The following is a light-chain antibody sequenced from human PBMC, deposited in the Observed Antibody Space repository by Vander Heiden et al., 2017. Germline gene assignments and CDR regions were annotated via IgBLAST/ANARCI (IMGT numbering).Light chain of an antibody. CDR1: SSDIGDHNY. CDR3: SSYTNSTSSYVV. V-gene: IGLV2-14*01. J-gene: IGLJ2*01. Sequence: QSALTQPASVSGSPGQSLTISCTGTSSDIGDHNYVSWHQQHPGKAPKVVIYEFSNRLSGVSTRFSSSTSGNTASLTITALQAEDEAPDYCSSYTNSTSSYVVFGGGTKLTVL. CDR2: EFS.